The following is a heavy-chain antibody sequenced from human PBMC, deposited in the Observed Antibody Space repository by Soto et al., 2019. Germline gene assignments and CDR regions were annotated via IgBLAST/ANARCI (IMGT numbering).Heavy chain of an antibody. V-gene: IGHV1-69*12. CDR1: GGTFSSYA. Sequence: QVQLVQSGAEVKKPGSSVKVSCKASGGTFSSYAISWVRQAPGQGLEWMGGIIPIFGTANYAQKFQGRVTITADESTSTAYMELSSLRSEDTAVYYCARDVLRFLEWSPSTYYSYGMDVWGQGTTVTVSS. J-gene: IGHJ6*02. D-gene: IGHD3-3*01. CDR2: IIPIFGTA. CDR3: ARDVLRFLEWSPSTYYSYGMDV.